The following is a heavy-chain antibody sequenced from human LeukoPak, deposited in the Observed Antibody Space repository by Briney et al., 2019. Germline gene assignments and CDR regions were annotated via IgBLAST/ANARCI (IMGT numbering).Heavy chain of an antibody. V-gene: IGHV3-48*04. CDR1: GFTFSSYG. J-gene: IGHJ4*02. Sequence: GGSLRLSCAASGFTFSSYGMNWVRQAPGKGLEWVSYISSSSSTIYYADSVKGRFTISRDNAKNSLYLQMSSLRAEDTAVYYCVRDLGGSDDYWGQGTLVTVSS. CDR3: VRDLGGSDDY. CDR2: ISSSSSTI. D-gene: IGHD2-15*01.